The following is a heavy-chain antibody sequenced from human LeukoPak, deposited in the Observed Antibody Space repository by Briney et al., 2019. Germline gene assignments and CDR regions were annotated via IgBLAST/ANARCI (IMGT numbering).Heavy chain of an antibody. CDR1: GFTFSGYA. CDR2: ISSSSSYI. CDR3: AVDSSGLHDAFDI. V-gene: IGHV3-21*01. Sequence: GGSLRLSCAASGFTFSGYAMNWVRKAPGKGLEWVSSISSSSSYIYYADSVKGRFTISRDNAKNSLYLQMNSLRAEDTAVYYCAVDSSGLHDAFDIWGQGTMVTVSS. D-gene: IGHD3-22*01. J-gene: IGHJ3*02.